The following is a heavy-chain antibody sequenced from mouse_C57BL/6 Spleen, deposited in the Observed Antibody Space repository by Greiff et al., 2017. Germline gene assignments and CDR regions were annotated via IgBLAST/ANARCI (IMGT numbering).Heavy chain of an antibody. J-gene: IGHJ4*01. D-gene: IGHD2-4*01. CDR1: GFTFSSYA. CDR3: TREGLRLAMDY. CDR2: ISSGGDYI. Sequence: EVKLVESGEGLVKPGGSLKLSCAASGFTFSSYAMSWVRQTPEKRLEWVAYISSGGDYIYYAHTVKGRFTISRDNARNTLYLQMSSLTSEDTAMYYCTREGLRLAMDYWGQGTSVTVAS. V-gene: IGHV5-9-1*02.